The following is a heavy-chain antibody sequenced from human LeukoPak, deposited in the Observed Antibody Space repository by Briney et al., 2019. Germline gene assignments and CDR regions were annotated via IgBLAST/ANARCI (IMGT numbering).Heavy chain of an antibody. Sequence: ASVKVSCKASGYTFSSYYMHWVRQAPGQGLEWMGIINPSVGSTSHAQKFQGRVTMTRDMSASTVYMELSSLRSEDTAVYYCARELSSSSRLLDSWGQGTLVTVSS. CDR1: GYTFSSYY. V-gene: IGHV1-46*01. J-gene: IGHJ4*02. CDR3: ARELSSSSRLLDS. CDR2: INPSVGST. D-gene: IGHD6-6*01.